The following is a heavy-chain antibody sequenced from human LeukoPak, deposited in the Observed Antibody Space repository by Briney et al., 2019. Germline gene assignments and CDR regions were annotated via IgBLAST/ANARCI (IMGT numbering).Heavy chain of an antibody. CDR2: IYYSGST. J-gene: IGHJ6*02. CDR3: ARKVVTASGYYYGMDV. D-gene: IGHD2-21*02. CDR1: GGSISSYY. V-gene: IGHV4-59*08. Sequence: PSETLSLTCTVSGGSISSYYWSWIRQPPGKGLEWTGYIYYSGSTNYNPSLKSRVTISVDTSKNQFSLKLSSVTAADTAVYYCARKVVTASGYYYGMDVWGQGTTVTVSS.